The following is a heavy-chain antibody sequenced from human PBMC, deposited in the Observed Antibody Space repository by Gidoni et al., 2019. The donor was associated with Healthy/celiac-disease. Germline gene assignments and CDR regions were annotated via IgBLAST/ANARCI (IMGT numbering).Heavy chain of an antibody. CDR3: ATDGISLGDRYYYYGMDV. CDR2: FDPEDGET. J-gene: IGHJ6*02. CDR1: GYTLNELS. V-gene: IGHV1-24*01. Sequence: QVQLVQSGAEVKKPGASVTVSCKVSGYTLNELSMHWVRQTPGKGLEWMGGFDPEDGETIYAQKFQGRVTMTEDTSTDTAYMELSSLRSEDTAVYYCATDGISLGDRYYYYGMDVWGQGTTVTVSS. D-gene: IGHD2-21*02.